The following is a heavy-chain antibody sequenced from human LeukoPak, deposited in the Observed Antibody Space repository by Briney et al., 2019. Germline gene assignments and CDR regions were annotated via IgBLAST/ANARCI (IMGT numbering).Heavy chain of an antibody. CDR2: IDPSDSYT. CDR1: GYSFTRYW. J-gene: IGHJ4*02. Sequence: GEPLKISCKDSGYSFTRYWITWGRQMPGKGLDWTGKIDPSDSYTHYSPSFQGHVTCSADKSINTAYRQWSSLKATDTATYYGSRHEGGYAASDYWGQGTLVTVSS. D-gene: IGHD5-12*01. CDR3: SRHEGGYAASDY. V-gene: IGHV5-10-1*01.